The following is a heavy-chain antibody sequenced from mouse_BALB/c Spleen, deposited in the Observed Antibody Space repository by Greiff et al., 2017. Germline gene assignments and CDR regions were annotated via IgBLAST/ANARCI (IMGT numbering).Heavy chain of an antibody. CDR2: ISSGGGNT. V-gene: IGHV5-9*03. J-gene: IGHJ1*01. Sequence: EVMLVESGGGLVKPGGSLKLSCAASGFTFSSYTMSWVRQTPEKRLEWVATISSGGGNTYYPDSVKGRFTISRDNAKNNLYLQMSSLRSEDTALYYCARCGKWDKYFDVWGAGTTVTVSS. D-gene: IGHD3-3*01. CDR1: GFTFSSYT. CDR3: ARCGKWDKYFDV.